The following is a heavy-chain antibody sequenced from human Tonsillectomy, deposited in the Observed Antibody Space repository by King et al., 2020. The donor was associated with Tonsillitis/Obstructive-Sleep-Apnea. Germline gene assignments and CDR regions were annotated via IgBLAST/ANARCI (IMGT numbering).Heavy chain of an antibody. CDR2: INSDGSST. CDR1: GFTFSSYW. J-gene: IGHJ6*03. D-gene: IGHD1-14*01. Sequence: VQLVESGGGLVQPGGSLRLSCAASGFTFSSYWMNWVRPAPGKGLVWVSRINSDGSSTSYADSVKGRFTISRDNAKNTLYLQMNSLRAEDTAVYYCVVSTPGDYYMDVWGKGTTVTVSS. V-gene: IGHV3-74*01. CDR3: VVSTPGDYYMDV.